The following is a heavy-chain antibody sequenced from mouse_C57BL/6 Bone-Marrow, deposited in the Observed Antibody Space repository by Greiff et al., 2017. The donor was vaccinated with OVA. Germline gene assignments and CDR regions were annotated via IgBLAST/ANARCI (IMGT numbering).Heavy chain of an antibody. D-gene: IGHD2-3*01. CDR1: GYAFSSSW. V-gene: IGHV1-82*01. CDR2: IYPGDGDT. CDR3: ASEDGYFPWFAY. Sequence: QVQLKQSGPELVKPGASVKISCKASGYAFSSSWMNWVKQRPGKGLEWIGRIYPGDGDTNYNGKFKGKATLTEDKSSSTAYMQLSSLTSEDSAVYFCASEDGYFPWFAYWGQGTLVTVSA. J-gene: IGHJ3*01.